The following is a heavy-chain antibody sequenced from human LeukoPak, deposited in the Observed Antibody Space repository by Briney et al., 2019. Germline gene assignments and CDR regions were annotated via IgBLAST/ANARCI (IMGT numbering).Heavy chain of an antibody. J-gene: IGHJ4*02. CDR2: FYRGDST. CDR3: AREVVSSPSYFDS. CDR1: GFTFSNYA. Sequence: GGSLRLSCAASGFTFSNYAMSWVRQAPGKGLEWVSFFYRGDSTYYAESVRGRFTISSDNSKNTLYLLMNSLIPEDTAVYYCAREVVSSPSYFDSWGQGTLVTVSS. V-gene: IGHV3-53*01. D-gene: IGHD2-15*01.